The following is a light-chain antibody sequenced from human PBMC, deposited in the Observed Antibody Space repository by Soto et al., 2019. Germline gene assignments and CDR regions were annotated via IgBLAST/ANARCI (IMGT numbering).Light chain of an antibody. J-gene: IGLJ1*01. CDR2: EVS. CDR3: SSYTSSSTLYV. V-gene: IGLV2-14*01. CDR1: SSDVGGYNY. Sequence: QSVLTQPASVSGSPGQSITISCTGTSSDVGGYNYVSWYQQHPGKAPKLMIYEVSNRPSGVSNRFSGSKSGNTASLTISGLQAEDEADYYCSSYTSSSTLYVSGTGTKLTVL.